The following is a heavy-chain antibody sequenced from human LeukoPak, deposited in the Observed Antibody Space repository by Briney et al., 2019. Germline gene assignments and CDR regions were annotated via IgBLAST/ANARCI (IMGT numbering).Heavy chain of an antibody. CDR3: ARVRYCSSTSCRNYNWFDP. D-gene: IGHD2-2*01. CDR1: GGSISSYY. CDR2: IYTSGST. V-gene: IGHV4-4*07. J-gene: IGHJ5*02. Sequence: PSETLSLTCTVSGGSISSYYWSWIRQPAGKGLEWIGRIYTSGSTNYNPSLKSRVTMSVDTSKNQFALKLSSVTAADTAVYFCARVRYCSSTSCRNYNWFDPWGQGTPVTVSS.